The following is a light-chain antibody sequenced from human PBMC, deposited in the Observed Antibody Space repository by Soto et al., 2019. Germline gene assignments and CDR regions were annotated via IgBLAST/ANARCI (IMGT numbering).Light chain of an antibody. J-gene: IGLJ3*02. V-gene: IGLV2-14*01. Sequence: QSVLTQPASVSGSPGQSITISCTGTSSDVGGYNYVSWYQQHPGKAPKLMIYDVSNRPSGVSNRFSGSKSGNTASLTISGLQAEDEADYYCSSYTSSSTWVFGGGTHLTVL. CDR3: SSYTSSSTWV. CDR1: SSDVGGYNY. CDR2: DVS.